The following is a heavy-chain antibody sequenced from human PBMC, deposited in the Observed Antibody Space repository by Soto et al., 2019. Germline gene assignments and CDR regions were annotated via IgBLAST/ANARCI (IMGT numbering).Heavy chain of an antibody. CDR1: GFTFTSSA. D-gene: IGHD3-22*01. V-gene: IGHV1-58*01. CDR2: IVVGSGNT. J-gene: IGHJ4*02. CDR3: AAQPNYYASSGYYGRSVQFAF. Sequence: SVNVSCKASGFTFTSSAVQWVRQARGQRLEWIGWIVVGSGNTNYAQKFQERVTITRDMSTSTAYMELSSLRSEDTAVYYCAAQPNYYASSGYYGRSVQFAFCGQGSLV.